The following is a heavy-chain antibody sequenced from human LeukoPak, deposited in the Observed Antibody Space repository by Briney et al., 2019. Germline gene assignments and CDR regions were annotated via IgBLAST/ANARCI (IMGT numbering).Heavy chain of an antibody. J-gene: IGHJ3*02. CDR3: ARDPQLGIGRPSDDFDI. CDR2: IYYNGTT. V-gene: IGHV4-31*03. D-gene: IGHD7-27*01. Sequence: SQTLSLTCTVSGGSISSGGYYWSWIRQHPGKGLEWLVYIYYNGTTYYNPSLKGRATISLDTSKKQFSLTVRSVTAADTAIYYCARDPQLGIGRPSDDFDIWGQGTMVTVSS. CDR1: GGSISSGGYY.